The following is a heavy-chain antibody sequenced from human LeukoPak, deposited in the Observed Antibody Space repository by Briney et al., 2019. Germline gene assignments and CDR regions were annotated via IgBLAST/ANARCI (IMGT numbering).Heavy chain of an antibody. CDR3: ARLPASITLNDAFDI. D-gene: IGHD2-2*01. V-gene: IGHV5-51*01. CDR1: GYSFTSPW. J-gene: IGHJ3*02. CDR2: IYPGDSVT. Sequence: GESLKISCKGSGYSFTSPWIGWVRQMPGKGLERMGIIYPGDSVTRYSPSFRGQVTISTDRAITPAYPQWGTLKASDTAIYYCARLPASITLNDAFDIWGQGTKVSDSS.